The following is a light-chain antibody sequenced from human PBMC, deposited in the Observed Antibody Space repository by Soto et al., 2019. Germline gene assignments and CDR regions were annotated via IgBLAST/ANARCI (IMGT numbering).Light chain of an antibody. CDR3: QQYNTCSPT. Sequence: DIQMTQSPSTLSASVGDRVTITCRASQSLSSWLDWYQQKPGKAPKVLIYDASNLESGFPSRFSGSGSGTEFTLIISSLQPDEFATYYCQQYNTCSPTFGQGTKLEIK. J-gene: IGKJ2*01. CDR2: DAS. CDR1: QSLSSW. V-gene: IGKV1-5*01.